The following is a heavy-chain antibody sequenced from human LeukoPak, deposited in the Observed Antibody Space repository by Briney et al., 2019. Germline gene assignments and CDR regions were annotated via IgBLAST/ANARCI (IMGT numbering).Heavy chain of an antibody. CDR1: GYTFTGYY. D-gene: IGHD3-22*01. Sequence: GASVKVSCKASGYTFTGYYMHWVRQAPGQGLEWMGGIIPIFGTANYAQKFQGRVTITADESTSTAYMELSSLRSEDTAVYYCARDVGRYYYDSSGYYYVSDAFDIWGQGTMVTVSS. V-gene: IGHV1-69*13. J-gene: IGHJ3*02. CDR3: ARDVGRYYYDSSGYYYVSDAFDI. CDR2: IIPIFGTA.